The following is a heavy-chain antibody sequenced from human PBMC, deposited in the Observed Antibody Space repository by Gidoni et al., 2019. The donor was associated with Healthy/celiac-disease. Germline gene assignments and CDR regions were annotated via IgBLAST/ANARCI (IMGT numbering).Heavy chain of an antibody. CDR3: ASSTVGYCSSTSCSPYYYYGMDV. CDR2: MNPNSGNT. V-gene: IGHV1-8*01. D-gene: IGHD2-2*01. Sequence: QVQLVQSGAEVKKPGASVKVSCKASGYTFTSYDINWVRQATGQGLEWMGWMNPNSGNTGYAQKFQGRVTMTRNTSISTAYMELSSLRSEDTAVYYCASSTVGYCSSTSCSPYYYYGMDVWGQGTTVTVSS. CDR1: GYTFTSYD. J-gene: IGHJ6*02.